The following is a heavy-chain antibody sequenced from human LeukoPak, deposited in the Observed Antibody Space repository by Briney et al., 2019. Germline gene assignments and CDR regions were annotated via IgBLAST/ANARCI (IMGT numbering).Heavy chain of an antibody. J-gene: IGHJ4*02. Sequence: ASVKVSCKASGGTLSSYAISWVQQAPGQGLEWMGRIIPIFGTANYAQKFQGRVTITTDESTSTAYMELSSLRSEDTAVYYCAREGEGAYGDYENYWGQGTLVTVSS. D-gene: IGHD4-17*01. V-gene: IGHV1-69*05. CDR3: AREGEGAYGDYENY. CDR2: IIPIFGTA. CDR1: GGTLSSYA.